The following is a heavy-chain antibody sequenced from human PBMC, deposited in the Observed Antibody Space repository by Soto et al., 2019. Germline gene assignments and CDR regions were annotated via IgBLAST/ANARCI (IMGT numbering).Heavy chain of an antibody. CDR1: GFTFTSSA. J-gene: IGHJ4*02. CDR3: ARASPGGCGRSSCYQYYFDY. Sequence: SVKVSCKASGFTFTSSAVQWVRQARGQRLEWIGWIVVGSGNTNYAQKFQERVTITRDMSTSTAYMELSSLRSEDTAVYYCARASPGGCGRSSCYQYYFDYWGQGTLVTVSS. D-gene: IGHD2-2*01. CDR2: IVVGSGNT. V-gene: IGHV1-58*01.